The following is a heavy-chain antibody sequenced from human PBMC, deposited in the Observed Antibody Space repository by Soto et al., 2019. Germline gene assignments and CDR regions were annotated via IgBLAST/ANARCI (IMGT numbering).Heavy chain of an antibody. CDR3: AKLRYYDFWSGENWFDP. V-gene: IGHV3-23*01. CDR1: GFTFGTFA. CDR2: ISGSGDRT. D-gene: IGHD3-3*01. Sequence: GGSLRLSCAASGFTFGTFAMSWVRQAPGKGLEWVSFISGSGDRTSYADPVKGRFTISRDTSENMLYLQMNSLRLEDTAIYYCAKLRYYDFWSGENWFDPWGQGTLATVSS. J-gene: IGHJ5*02.